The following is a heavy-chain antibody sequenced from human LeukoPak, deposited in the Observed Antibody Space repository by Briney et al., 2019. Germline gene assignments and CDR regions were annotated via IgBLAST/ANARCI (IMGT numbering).Heavy chain of an antibody. CDR1: GFTFSACS. J-gene: IGHJ4*02. CDR2: VSSGGSVM. D-gene: IGHD1-26*01. V-gene: IGHV3-48*02. Sequence: PGGSLRLSCTASGFTFSACSMQWVRQAPGKGLEYISYVSSGGSVMYYADSVKGRFTISRDNAKKSVYLQMNSLRDEDTAIYYCVRAPDGGYDYWGQGALVTVSS. CDR3: VRAPDGGYDY.